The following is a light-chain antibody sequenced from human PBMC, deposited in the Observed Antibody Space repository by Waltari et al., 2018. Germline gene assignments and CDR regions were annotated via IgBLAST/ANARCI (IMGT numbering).Light chain of an antibody. CDR1: QSLLHSNGYNY. CDR3: MQALQTIFT. Sequence: DIVMTQSPLSLPVTPGEPASISCRSSQSLLHSNGYNYLDWYLQKPGQSPQLLIYLGSNRASGVPDRFSGSGSGTDFTLNISRVEAEDVGVYYCMQALQTIFTFGPGKKVEIK. CDR2: LGS. J-gene: IGKJ3*01. V-gene: IGKV2-28*01.